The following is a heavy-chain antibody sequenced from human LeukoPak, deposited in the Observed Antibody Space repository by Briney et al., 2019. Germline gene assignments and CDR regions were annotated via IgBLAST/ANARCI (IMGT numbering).Heavy chain of an antibody. CDR2: IRYDGSNK. CDR3: TKDIRGYSAYGTLDY. CDR1: GFTFSSYG. J-gene: IGHJ4*02. V-gene: IGHV3-30*02. Sequence: QPGGSLRLSCAASGFTFSSYGMHWVRQAPGKGLEWVAFIRYDGSNKYYADSVKGRFTISRDNSKNTLYLQMNSLRAEDTAVYYCTKDIRGYSAYGTLDYWGQGTLVTVSS. D-gene: IGHD5-12*01.